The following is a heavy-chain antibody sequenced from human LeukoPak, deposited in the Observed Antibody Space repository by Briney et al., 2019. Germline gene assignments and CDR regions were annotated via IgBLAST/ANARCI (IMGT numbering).Heavy chain of an antibody. J-gene: IGHJ3*02. Sequence: ASVKVSCKASGYTFTGYYMHWVRQAPGQGLEWKGWINPNSGGTNYAQKFQGRVTMTRDTSISTAYMELSRLRSDDTAVYYCARTYFDWSYDAFDIWGQGTMVTVSS. V-gene: IGHV1-2*02. CDR2: INPNSGGT. CDR1: GYTFTGYY. D-gene: IGHD3-9*01. CDR3: ARTYFDWSYDAFDI.